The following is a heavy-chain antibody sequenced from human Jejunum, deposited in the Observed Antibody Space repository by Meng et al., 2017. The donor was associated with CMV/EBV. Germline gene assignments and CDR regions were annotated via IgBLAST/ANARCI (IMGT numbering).Heavy chain of an antibody. Sequence: IGWVRQMPGKGLEWMGSIYPGDSDSRYSPSFQGQVTISADRSISTAYLQWSSLKASDTAMYFCARRPRDCTSSNCHYYYALDVWGQGTTVTVSS. CDR3: ARRPRDCTSSNCHYYYALDV. J-gene: IGHJ6*02. CDR2: IYPGDSDS. D-gene: IGHD2-2*01. V-gene: IGHV5-51*01.